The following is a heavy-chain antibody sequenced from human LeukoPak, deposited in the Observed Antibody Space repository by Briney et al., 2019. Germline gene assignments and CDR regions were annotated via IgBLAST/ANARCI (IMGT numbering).Heavy chain of an antibody. CDR1: GFTFSSYE. CDR3: ARELPYYYGSGIGEAWFDP. Sequence: GGSLRLSCAASGFTFSSYEMNWVRQAPGKGLEWVSYISSTGSTIYYADSVKGRFTISRGNAKNSLYLQMNSLRVEDTAVYYCARELPYYYGSGIGEAWFDPWGQGTLVTVSS. J-gene: IGHJ5*02. D-gene: IGHD3-10*01. V-gene: IGHV3-48*03. CDR2: ISSTGSTI.